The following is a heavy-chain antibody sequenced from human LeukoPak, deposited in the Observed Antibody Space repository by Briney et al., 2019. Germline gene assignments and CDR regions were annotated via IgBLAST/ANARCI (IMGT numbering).Heavy chain of an antibody. CDR3: ARDRPRLRGYSYGYYYYMDV. CDR2: INHSGST. V-gene: IGHV4-34*01. J-gene: IGHJ6*03. CDR1: SGSISSYY. D-gene: IGHD5-18*01. Sequence: SETLSLTCTVSSGSISSYYWSWIRQPPGKGLEWIGEINHSGSTNYNPSLKSRVTISVDTSKNQFSLKLSSVTAADTAVYYCARDRPRLRGYSYGYYYYMDVWGKGTTVTVSS.